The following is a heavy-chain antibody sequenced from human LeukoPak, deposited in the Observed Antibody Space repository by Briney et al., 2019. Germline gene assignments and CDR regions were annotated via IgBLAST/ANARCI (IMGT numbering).Heavy chain of an antibody. V-gene: IGHV4-34*01. CDR3: ARETLPYGDYVKFDS. Sequence: SETLSLTCAVYGGSLSGYYWSWIRQPPGKGLEWIGEINHSGSTNYNPSLMSRVTISVDTSKNHFSLRLSSVTAADTAVYYCARETLPYGDYVKFDSWGQGTLVTVSS. D-gene: IGHD4-17*01. CDR1: GGSLSGYY. J-gene: IGHJ4*02. CDR2: INHSGST.